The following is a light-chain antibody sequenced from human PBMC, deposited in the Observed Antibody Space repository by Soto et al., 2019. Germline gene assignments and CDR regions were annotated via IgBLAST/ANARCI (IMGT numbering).Light chain of an antibody. Sequence: EFVLTQSPGTLSLSPGERATLSCRASQSLAGSFIAWYQQKPGQAPRLLIYDTSSRASGIPDRFSGSGSGTDFTLTISRLETEDFAVFYCQQYGTSEIIFGQGTRLEIK. V-gene: IGKV3-20*01. CDR3: QQYGTSEII. J-gene: IGKJ5*01. CDR2: DTS. CDR1: QSLAGSF.